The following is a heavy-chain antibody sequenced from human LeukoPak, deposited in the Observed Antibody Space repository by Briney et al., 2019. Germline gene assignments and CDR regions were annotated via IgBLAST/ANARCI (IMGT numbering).Heavy chain of an antibody. D-gene: IGHD2-15*01. J-gene: IGHJ4*02. CDR1: GFTFSSYW. CDR2: IKQDGSEK. Sequence: GGSLRLSCAASGFTFSSYWMSGVRQAPGKGREGVANIKQDGSEKYYVDSVKGRFTISRDNAKNSLYLQMNSLRAEDTAVYYCASEDCSGGSCYLDYWGQGTLVTVSS. V-gene: IGHV3-7*01. CDR3: ASEDCSGGSCYLDY.